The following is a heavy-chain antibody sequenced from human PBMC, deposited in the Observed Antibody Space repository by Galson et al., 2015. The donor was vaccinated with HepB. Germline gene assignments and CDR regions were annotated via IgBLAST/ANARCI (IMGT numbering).Heavy chain of an antibody. V-gene: IGHV3-7*03. D-gene: IGHD6-13*01. CDR1: GFNFNKYW. Sequence: SLRLSCAASGFNFNKYWMSWVRQRPGKGLEWLANIKTDGREKYYGDSVKGRLTISRDNAENTLYLQMNSLRAEDTALYYCARDSWRVLDIWGQGTMVTVSS. CDR2: IKTDGREK. J-gene: IGHJ3*02. CDR3: ARDSWRVLDI.